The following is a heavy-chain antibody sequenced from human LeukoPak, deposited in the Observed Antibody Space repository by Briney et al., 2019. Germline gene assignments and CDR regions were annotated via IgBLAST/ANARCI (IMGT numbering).Heavy chain of an antibody. CDR1: GFTFSSYA. CDR3: ARVMRATVYYGMDV. J-gene: IGHJ6*02. D-gene: IGHD4-11*01. CDR2: ISSSSSYI. V-gene: IGHV3-21*01. Sequence: GGSLRLSCAASGFTFSSYAMHWVRQAPGKGVEWVSSISSSSSYIYYADSVKGRFTISRDNAKNSLYLQMNSLRAEDTAVYYCARVMRATVYYGMDVWGQGTMVTVSS.